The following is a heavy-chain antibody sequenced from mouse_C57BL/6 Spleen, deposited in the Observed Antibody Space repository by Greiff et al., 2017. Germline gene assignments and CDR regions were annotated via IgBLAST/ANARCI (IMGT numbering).Heavy chain of an antibody. CDR3: AREGDYAMDY. V-gene: IGHV1-49*01. J-gene: IGHJ4*01. Sequence: LQQSGAELVRPGSSVKLSCTDSYFAFMASAMHWVKQRPGHGLEWIGSFTMYSDATEYSENFKGKATLTANTSSSTAYMELSSLTSEDSAVYYCAREGDYAMDYWGQGTSVTVSS. CDR2: FTMYSDAT. CDR1: YFAFMASA.